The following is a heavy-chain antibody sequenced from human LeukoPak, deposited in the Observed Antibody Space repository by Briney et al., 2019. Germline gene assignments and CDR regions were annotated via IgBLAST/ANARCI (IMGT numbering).Heavy chain of an antibody. Sequence: SETLSLTCTVSGGSISSSSYYWGWIRQPPGKGLEWIGRIYYSGSTYYNPSLKSRVTISVDTSKNQFSLKLSSVTAADTAVYYCARCIQQLVLDWFDPWGQGTLVTVSS. CDR1: GGSISSSSYY. V-gene: IGHV4-39*07. J-gene: IGHJ5*02. CDR2: IYYSGST. D-gene: IGHD6-13*01. CDR3: ARCIQQLVLDWFDP.